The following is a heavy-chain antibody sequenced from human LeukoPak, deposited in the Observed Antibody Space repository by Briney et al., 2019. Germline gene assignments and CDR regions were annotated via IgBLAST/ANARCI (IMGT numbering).Heavy chain of an antibody. CDR3: ARYSYGGFYFDY. CDR1: GGSISSSSYY. D-gene: IGHD5-18*01. CDR2: NYYSGST. V-gene: IGHV4-39*01. Sequence: SETLSLTCTVSGGSISSSSYYWGWIRQPPGKGLEWIGSNYYSGSTYYNPSLRSRVTVSVDTSKNQFFLKLSSVTAADTAVYYCARYSYGGFYFDYWGQGTLVTVSS. J-gene: IGHJ4*02.